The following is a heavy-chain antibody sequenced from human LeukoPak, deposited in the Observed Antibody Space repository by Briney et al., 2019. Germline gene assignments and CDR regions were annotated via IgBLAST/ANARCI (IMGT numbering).Heavy chain of an antibody. Sequence: PSETLSLTCTVSGGSISSSSYYWGWIRQPPGKGLEWIGSIYYSGITYYNPSLKSRVTISVDPSKNQFSLKLSSVTAADTAVYYCATSMVRGVFDYWGQGTLVTVSS. CDR1: GGSISSSSYY. D-gene: IGHD3-10*01. J-gene: IGHJ4*02. CDR2: IYYSGIT. V-gene: IGHV4-39*01. CDR3: ATSMVRGVFDY.